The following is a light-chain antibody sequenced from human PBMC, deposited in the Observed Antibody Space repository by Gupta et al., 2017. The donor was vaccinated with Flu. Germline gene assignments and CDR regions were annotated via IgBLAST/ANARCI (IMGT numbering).Light chain of an antibody. CDR2: EVG. CDR3: CSYAGRSLSFV. J-gene: IGLJ1*01. V-gene: IGLV2-23*02. CDR1: RSDVGAYDL. Sequence: QSALTQPASVSGSPGQSITISCTGSRSDVGAYDLVSWYQVRPGRAPKLIIFEVGKWPSGVPDRFSGSKSGNTASLTISGLLPEDEADYYCCSYAGRSLSFVFGTGTTVTVL.